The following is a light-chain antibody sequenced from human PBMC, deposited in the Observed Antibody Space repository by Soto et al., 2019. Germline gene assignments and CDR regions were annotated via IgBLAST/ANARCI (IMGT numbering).Light chain of an antibody. CDR3: QHYDGSPLT. CDR2: GAS. Sequence: EVVLTQSPGTLSLSPGERGTLSCRASQSISSAHLVWYQQKPGQAPRLLIYGASSRATGIPDRFSGSGSGTDFPLTISRLEPEDFAVYYCQHYDGSPLTFGGGTKVELK. J-gene: IGKJ4*01. V-gene: IGKV3-20*01. CDR1: QSISSAH.